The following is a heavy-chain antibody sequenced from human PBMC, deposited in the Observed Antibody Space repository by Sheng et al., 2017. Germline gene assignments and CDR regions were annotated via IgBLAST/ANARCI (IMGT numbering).Heavy chain of an antibody. CDR1: GGTFSSNG. CDR2: IIPIFGTA. Sequence: QVHLVQSGAEVKRPGSSVKVSYRASGGTFSSNGISWVRQAPGQGLEWMGGIIPIFGTANYAQKFQGRVTNTADESTSTAYMELSSLRSDDTAVYYCARDRGAKDAFDIWGQGTMVTVSS. D-gene: IGHD1-26*01. J-gene: IGHJ3*02. V-gene: IGHV1-69*13. CDR3: ARDRGAKDAFDI.